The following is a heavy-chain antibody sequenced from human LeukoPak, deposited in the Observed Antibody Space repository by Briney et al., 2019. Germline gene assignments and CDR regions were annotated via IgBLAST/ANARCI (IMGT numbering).Heavy chain of an antibody. CDR3: ARVRRYQLLWFYGMDV. V-gene: IGHV1-69*13. CDR2: IIPIFGTA. J-gene: IGHJ6*02. Sequence: SVKVSCKASGGTFISYAISWVRQAPGQGLEWMGGIIPIFGTANYAQKFQGRVTITADESTSTAYMELSSLRSEDTAVYYCARVRRYQLLWFYGMDVWGQGTTVTVSS. CDR1: GGTFISYA. D-gene: IGHD2-2*01.